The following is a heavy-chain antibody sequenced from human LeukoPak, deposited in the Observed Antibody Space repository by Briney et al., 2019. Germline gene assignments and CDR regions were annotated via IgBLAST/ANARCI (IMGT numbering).Heavy chain of an antibody. Sequence: PSETLSLTCAVYGGSFSGYYWSWIRQPPGKGLEWIGEINHSGSTNYNPSLKSRVTISVDTSKNQFSLKLSSVTAADTAVYYCARTLTPSWNDDAFDIWGQGTMVTVSS. CDR3: ARTLTPSWNDDAFDI. V-gene: IGHV4-34*01. J-gene: IGHJ3*02. CDR1: GGSFSGYY. D-gene: IGHD1-1*01. CDR2: INHSGST.